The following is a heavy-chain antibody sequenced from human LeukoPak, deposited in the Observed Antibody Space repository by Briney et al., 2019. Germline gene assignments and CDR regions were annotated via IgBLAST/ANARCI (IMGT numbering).Heavy chain of an antibody. J-gene: IGHJ2*01. CDR3: ARDREQWLAHFFDL. D-gene: IGHD6-19*01. CDR2: INPNSGGT. Sequence: ASVKVSCKTSGYTFTSYGISWVRQAPGQELEWMGWINPNSGGTNYAQKFQGRVTMTRDTSISTAYMELSRLRSDDTAVYYCARDREQWLAHFFDLWGRGTLVTVSS. CDR1: GYTFTSYG. V-gene: IGHV1-2*02.